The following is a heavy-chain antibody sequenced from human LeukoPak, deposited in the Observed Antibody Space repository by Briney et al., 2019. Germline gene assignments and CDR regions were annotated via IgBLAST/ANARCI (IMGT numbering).Heavy chain of an antibody. CDR1: GGTFTSYA. J-gene: IGHJ4*02. D-gene: IGHD5-18*01. CDR3: ARGRGYSYGNFDY. CDR2: IIPIFGTA. V-gene: IGHV1-69*13. Sequence: ASVKVPCKASGGTFTSYAISWVRQAHGQGLEWMGGIIPIFGTANYAQKFQGRVTITADESTSTAYMELSSLRSEDTAVYYCARGRGYSYGNFDYWGQGTLVTVSS.